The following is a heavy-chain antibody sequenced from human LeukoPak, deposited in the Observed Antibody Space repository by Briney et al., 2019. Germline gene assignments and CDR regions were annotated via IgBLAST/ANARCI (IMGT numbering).Heavy chain of an antibody. CDR3: ARAGYTISSYRFDY. V-gene: IGHV4-4*07. CDR1: GGSINSYW. CDR2: IYTTGMT. Sequence: SETLSLTCSVSGGSINSYWWSWIRQPAGKGLEFIGRIYTTGMTNYNPSLKSRVSMSVDTSKNQFSLELRSVTAADTAVYFCARAGYTISSYRFDYWGQGALVTVPS. D-gene: IGHD3-16*02. J-gene: IGHJ4*02.